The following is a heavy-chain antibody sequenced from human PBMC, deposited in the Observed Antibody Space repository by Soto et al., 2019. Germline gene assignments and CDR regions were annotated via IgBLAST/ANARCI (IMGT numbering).Heavy chain of an antibody. CDR3: ARGLDQPPVGLYFDT. J-gene: IGHJ4*02. CDR1: GGTFNSYL. Sequence: QVQLVQSGAEVKHPGSSVKVSCQTSGGTFNSYLIDWVRQAPGQGLEWMGGIIPAFGTAKYAQKFQGRVTITADKSTTTAYMELRTLTSDDTAVYYCARGLDQPPVGLYFDTWGQGTLVTVSS. D-gene: IGHD2-2*01. V-gene: IGHV1-69*06. CDR2: IIPAFGTA.